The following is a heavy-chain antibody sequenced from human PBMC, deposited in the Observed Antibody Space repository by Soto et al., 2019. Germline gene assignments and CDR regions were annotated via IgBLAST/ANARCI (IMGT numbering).Heavy chain of an antibody. CDR1: GGTFSSYA. J-gene: IGHJ6*02. D-gene: IGHD3-10*01. Sequence: ASVKVSCKASGGTFSSYAISWVRQAPGQGLEWMGWISAYNGNTNYAQKLQGRVTMTTDTSTSTAYMELRSLRSDDTAVYYCARVSHYYGSPGGMDVWGQGTTVTVSS. V-gene: IGHV1-18*01. CDR3: ARVSHYYGSPGGMDV. CDR2: ISAYNGNT.